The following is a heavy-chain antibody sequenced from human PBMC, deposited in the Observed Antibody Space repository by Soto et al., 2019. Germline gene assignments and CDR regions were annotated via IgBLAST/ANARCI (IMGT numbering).Heavy chain of an antibody. CDR2: ISSSSSYI. V-gene: IGHV3-21*01. D-gene: IGHD2-2*01. CDR3: ARAGEEEYCSSTSCSSSGSASDFDY. J-gene: IGHJ4*02. CDR1: GFTFSSYS. Sequence: GGSLRLSCAASGFTFSSYSMNWVRQAPGKGLEWVSSISSSSSYIYYADSVKGRFTISRDNAKNSLYLQMNSLRAEDTAVYYCARAGEEEYCSSTSCSSSGSASDFDYWGQGTLVTASS.